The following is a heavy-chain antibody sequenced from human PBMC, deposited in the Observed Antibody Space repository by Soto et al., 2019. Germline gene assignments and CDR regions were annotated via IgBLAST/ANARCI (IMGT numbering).Heavy chain of an antibody. D-gene: IGHD6-13*01. CDR1: GFTFSSYA. V-gene: IGHV3-30-3*01. CDR3: ARARIYSSSWHDY. Sequence: QVQLVESGGGGVQPGRSLRLSCAASGFTFSSYAMHWVRQAPGKGLGWVAVISYDGSNKYYADPVTGRSTTSRDNSKNTLYLQMNSLRAEDTAVYYCARARIYSSSWHDYWGQGTLVTVSS. CDR2: ISYDGSNK. J-gene: IGHJ4*02.